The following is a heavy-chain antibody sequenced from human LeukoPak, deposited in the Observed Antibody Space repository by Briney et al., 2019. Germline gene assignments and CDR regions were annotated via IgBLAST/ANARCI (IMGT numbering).Heavy chain of an antibody. CDR2: IRSDGSDK. V-gene: IGHV3-30*02. J-gene: IGHJ3*02. CDR1: GFTFSSYG. D-gene: IGHD3-10*01. CDR3: AKGEVLLWFGEQRLYAFDI. Sequence: GGSLRLSCAASGFTFSSYGMNWVRQAPGKGLEWVASIRSDGSDKKYADSVKGRFTISRDNSKNTLYLQMNSLRAEDTAVYYCAKGEVLLWFGEQRLYAFDIWGQGTMVTVSS.